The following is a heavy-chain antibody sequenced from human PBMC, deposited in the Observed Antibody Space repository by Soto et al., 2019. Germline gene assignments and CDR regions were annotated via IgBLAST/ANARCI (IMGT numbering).Heavy chain of an antibody. Sequence: ASVKVSCKASGYTFTTYGISWLRQAPGQGPEWMGWISPYNGDTKFAQRFQGRVTMTADTPTSTVYMEVRSLRSDDTAVYYCARDVKPFDFWSGYLRAQRSPVTVSS. D-gene: IGHD3-3*01. CDR3: ARDVKPFDFWSGYL. CDR1: GYTFTTYG. CDR2: ISPYNGDT. J-gene: IGHJ4*02. V-gene: IGHV1-18*01.